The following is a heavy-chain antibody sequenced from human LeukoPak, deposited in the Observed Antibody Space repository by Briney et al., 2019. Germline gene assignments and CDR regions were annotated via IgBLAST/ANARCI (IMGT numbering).Heavy chain of an antibody. CDR1: GFTFGDYA. D-gene: IGHD3-3*01. J-gene: IGHJ4*02. CDR3: TRDGDTIFGVVILKADY. Sequence: GGSLRLSCTASGFTFGDYAMSWFRQAPGKGLEWVGFIRSKAYGGTTEYAASVKGRFTISRDDSKSIAYLQMNSLKTEDTDVYYCTRDGDTIFGVVILKADYWGQGTLVTVSS. V-gene: IGHV3-49*03. CDR2: IRSKAYGGTT.